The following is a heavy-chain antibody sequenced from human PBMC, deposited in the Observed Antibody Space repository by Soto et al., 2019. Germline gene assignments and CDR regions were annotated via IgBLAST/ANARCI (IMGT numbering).Heavy chain of an antibody. Sequence: VRQAPGKGLGWVSRISGSGGNTYYADSVKGRFTISRDISKNTLYLQLDGLRAEDTAVYYCAKDRDTTWFPDYWRQGTLVTVSS. CDR3: AKDRDTTWFPDY. V-gene: IGHV3-23*01. CDR2: ISGSGGNT. D-gene: IGHD2-2*01. J-gene: IGHJ4*02.